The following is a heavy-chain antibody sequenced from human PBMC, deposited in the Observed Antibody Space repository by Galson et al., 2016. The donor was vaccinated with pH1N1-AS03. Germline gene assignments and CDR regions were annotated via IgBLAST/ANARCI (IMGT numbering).Heavy chain of an antibody. V-gene: IGHV3-11*01. CDR2: ISSRGSTK. CDR3: ARDWGFSWTSRPTFDF. CDR1: GFTFTDYY. D-gene: IGHD6-13*01. Sequence: SLRLSCAASGFTFTDYYMTWIRQAPGKGLELISYISSRGSTKYYADSVKGRFGISRDDTKKSVYLQMDRLRVEDTAVYYCARDWGFSWTSRPTFDFWGQGTMVAVSA. J-gene: IGHJ3*01.